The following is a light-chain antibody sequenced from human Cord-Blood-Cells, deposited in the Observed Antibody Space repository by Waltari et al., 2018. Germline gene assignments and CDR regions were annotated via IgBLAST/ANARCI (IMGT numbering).Light chain of an antibody. V-gene: IGLV3-1*01. CDR3: QAWDSSTAV. Sequence: SYELTQPPSVSVSPGPTASITRSGHHSGAKYACWYQQKPGQSHVLVIYQDSKRPSGIPERFSGSNSGNTATLTISGTQAMDEADYYCQAWDSSTAVFGGGTKLTVL. J-gene: IGLJ3*02. CDR2: QDS. CDR1: HSGAKY.